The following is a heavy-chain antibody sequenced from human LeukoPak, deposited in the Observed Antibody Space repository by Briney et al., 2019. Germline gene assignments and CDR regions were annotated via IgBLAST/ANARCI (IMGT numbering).Heavy chain of an antibody. V-gene: IGHV4-34*01. D-gene: IGHD3-10*01. CDR2: INHSGST. CDR3: ARRHYYCSGSYYIYY. CDR1: GGSFSGYY. J-gene: IGHJ4*02. Sequence: SETLSLTCAVYGGSFSGYYWSWIRQPPGKGLEWIGEINHSGSTNYNPSLKSRVTISVDTSKNQFSLKLSSVTAGGTAVYYCARRHYYCSGSYYIYYWGQGTLVTVSS.